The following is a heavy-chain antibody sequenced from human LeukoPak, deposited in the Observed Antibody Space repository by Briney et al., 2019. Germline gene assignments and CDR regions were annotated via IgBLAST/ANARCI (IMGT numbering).Heavy chain of an antibody. V-gene: IGHV3-48*01. J-gene: IGHJ4*02. CDR2: ISTTSTTI. D-gene: IGHD6-13*01. Sequence: GGSLRLSCAASGFTFSSYSMNWVRQAPGKGLGWVSYISTTSTTISYADSVKGRFTISRDNAKNSLYLQMNSLRAEDTAVYYCARQLPIAAAGTVDYWGQGTLVSVSS. CDR3: ARQLPIAAAGTVDY. CDR1: GFTFSSYS.